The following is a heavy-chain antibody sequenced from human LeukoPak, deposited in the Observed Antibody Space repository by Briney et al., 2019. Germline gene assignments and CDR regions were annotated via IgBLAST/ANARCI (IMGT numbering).Heavy chain of an antibody. Sequence: PGGSLRLSCAASGFTFSSFATSWVRQAPGKGLEWVSAISGSGGSTYYADSVKGRFTISRDNSKNTLYLQMNSLRAEDTAVYYCAKDQIAVAGPGNAFDIWGQGTMVTVSS. J-gene: IGHJ3*02. CDR2: ISGSGGST. CDR3: AKDQIAVAGPGNAFDI. CDR1: GFTFSSFA. D-gene: IGHD6-19*01. V-gene: IGHV3-23*01.